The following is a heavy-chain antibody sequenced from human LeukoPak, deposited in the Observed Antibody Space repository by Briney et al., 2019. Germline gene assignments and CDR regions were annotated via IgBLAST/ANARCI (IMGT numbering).Heavy chain of an antibody. Sequence: GESLKISCKGSGYSFTTYWIGWVRQMPGKGLEWMGIIYPDDSDTTYSPSFQGQVIISADKSTSTAYLQWSSLKASDTAMYYCARFDCTGTSCYKFYFHGMDVWGHGTTVTVSS. CDR2: IYPDDSDT. V-gene: IGHV5-51*01. J-gene: IGHJ6*02. CDR1: GYSFTTYW. D-gene: IGHD2-2*02. CDR3: ARFDCTGTSCYKFYFHGMDV.